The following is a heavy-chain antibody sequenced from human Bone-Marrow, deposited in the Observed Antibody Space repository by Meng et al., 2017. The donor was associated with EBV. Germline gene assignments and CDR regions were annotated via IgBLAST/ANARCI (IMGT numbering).Heavy chain of an antibody. V-gene: IGHV4-61*01. J-gene: IGHJ4*02. CDR2: IYYSGST. CDR3: ARRRLQFGYFDY. D-gene: IGHD5-24*01. Sequence: VRLPESGPGLVKPSETLSLTWTVSGGSVSSGSYYWSWIRQPPGKGLEWIGYIYYSGSTNYNPSLKSRVTISVDTSKNQFSLKLSSVTAADTAVYYCARRRLQFGYFDYWGQGTLVTVSS. CDR1: GGSVSSGSYY.